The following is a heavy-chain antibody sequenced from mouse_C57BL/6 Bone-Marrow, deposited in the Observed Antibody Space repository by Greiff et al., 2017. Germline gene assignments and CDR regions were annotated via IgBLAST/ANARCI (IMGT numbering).Heavy chain of an antibody. Sequence: EVQLQQSGPELVKPGASVKISCKASGYTFTDYYMNWVKQSHGKSLEWIGDINPNNGGTSYNQKFKGKATLTVDKSSSTAYMELRSLTSEDSAVYYCARLYYGYDRYAMDYWGQGTSVTVSS. V-gene: IGHV1-26*01. D-gene: IGHD2-2*01. CDR2: INPNNGGT. CDR3: ARLYYGYDRYAMDY. CDR1: GYTFTDYY. J-gene: IGHJ4*01.